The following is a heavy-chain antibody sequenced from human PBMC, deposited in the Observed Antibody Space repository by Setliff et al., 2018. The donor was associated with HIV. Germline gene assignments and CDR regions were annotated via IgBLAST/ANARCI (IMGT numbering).Heavy chain of an antibody. V-gene: IGHV1-2*02. Sequence: ASVKVSCKASGFTFSDYYMHWVRQAPGQGLEWMGWVRPYNADKNYAQKFQGRVTMTSDTSISTAYLELCGLTSDDTAIYYCARDRAYCSSGSCYRPLVYYFYYMDVWGTGTTITVSS. J-gene: IGHJ6*03. CDR3: ARDRAYCSSGSCYRPLVYYFYYMDV. CDR1: GFTFSDYY. D-gene: IGHD2-15*01. CDR2: VRPYNADK.